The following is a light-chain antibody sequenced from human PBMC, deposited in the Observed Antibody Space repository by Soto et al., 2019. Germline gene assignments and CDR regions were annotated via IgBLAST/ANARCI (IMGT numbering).Light chain of an antibody. CDR3: HQYRTSPLT. J-gene: IGKJ1*01. CDR1: QSVSNF. CDR2: GAS. V-gene: IGKV3-20*01. Sequence: EVVLTQSPGTLSLSPGERATLSCRATQSVSNFLAWYQQRPGQAPSLLIYGASSRATGIPDRFSGSGSGTDFTLNISRLEPEDFALYYCHQYRTSPLTFGQGTKVEIK.